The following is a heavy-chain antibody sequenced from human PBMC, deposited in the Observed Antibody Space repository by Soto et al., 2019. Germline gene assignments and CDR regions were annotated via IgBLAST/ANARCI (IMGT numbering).Heavy chain of an antibody. V-gene: IGHV4-34*01. CDR3: GGGLQGDGYNFAS. CDR1: CGSCSGYY. D-gene: IGHD2-21*01. J-gene: IGHJ4*02. Sequence: PSETLSLTCAVYCGSCSGYYWSWIRQPPGKGLEWIGEINHSGSTNYNPSLKSRVTISVDTSKNQFSLKLSSVTAADTAVYYCGGGLQGDGYNFASWGQGTPGTVS. CDR2: INHSGST.